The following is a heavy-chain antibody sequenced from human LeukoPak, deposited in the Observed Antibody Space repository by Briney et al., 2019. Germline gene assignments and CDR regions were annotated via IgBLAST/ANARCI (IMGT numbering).Heavy chain of an antibody. CDR3: ASAWIAAAGSIDY. CDR1: GGSFSGYY. J-gene: IGHJ4*02. D-gene: IGHD6-13*01. V-gene: IGHV4-34*01. CDR2: INHSGST. Sequence: KASETLSLTCAVYGGSFSGYYWSWIRQPPGKGLEWIGEINHSGSTNYNPSLKSRVTISVDTSKNQFSLKLSSVTAADTAVYYCASAWIAAAGSIDYWGQGTLVTVSS.